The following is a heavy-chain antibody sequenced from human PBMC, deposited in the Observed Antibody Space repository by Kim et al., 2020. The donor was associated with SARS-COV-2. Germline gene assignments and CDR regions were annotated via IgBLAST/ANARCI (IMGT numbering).Heavy chain of an antibody. CDR1: GFTFSNAW. CDR2: IKSNTDGRTT. CDR3: TTEYAASYDT. V-gene: IGHV3-15*01. J-gene: IGHJ5*02. D-gene: IGHD6-25*01. Sequence: GGSLRLSCAASGFTFSNAWISWVRQAPGKGLEWVGRIKSNTDGRTTDYAAPVKGRVTISRADSKSTLFLQMSSLKTEDTAVYYCTTEYAASYDTWGRGTLVTVSS.